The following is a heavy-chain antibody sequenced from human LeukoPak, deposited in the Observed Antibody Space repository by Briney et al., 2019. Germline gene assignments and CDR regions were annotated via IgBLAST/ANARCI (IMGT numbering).Heavy chain of an antibody. J-gene: IGHJ4*02. Sequence: PGGSLRLSCVGSDFSLRDFAMHWVHQAPGKGLEWVAVMPSDGSIEDYADSVKGRFTVSRDNSKNTLYLQMNSLRAEDTALYYCARDGNTCFDYWGQGTLVTVSS. V-gene: IGHV3-30-3*01. CDR3: ARDGNTCFDY. D-gene: IGHD1-7*01. CDR2: MPSDGSIE. CDR1: DFSLRDFA.